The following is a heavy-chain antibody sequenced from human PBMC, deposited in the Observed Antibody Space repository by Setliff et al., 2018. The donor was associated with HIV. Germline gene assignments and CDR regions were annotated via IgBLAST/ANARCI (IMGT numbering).Heavy chain of an antibody. J-gene: IGHJ6*03. CDR3: ARARGLLPYYYLDV. Sequence: ASETLSLTCSVSGGSISSYYWSWIRQPPGKGLEWIGYIYYSGSTNYNPSLKSRVTMSVDTSKNQFSLKLSSVTAADTAVYYCARARGLLPYYYLDVWGKGTTVTVSS. CDR1: GGSISSYY. V-gene: IGHV4-59*12. CDR2: IYYSGST. D-gene: IGHD3-10*01.